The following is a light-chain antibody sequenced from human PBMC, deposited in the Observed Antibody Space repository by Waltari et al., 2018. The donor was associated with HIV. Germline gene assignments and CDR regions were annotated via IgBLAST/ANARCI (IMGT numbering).Light chain of an antibody. V-gene: IGLV3-19*01. J-gene: IGLJ1*01. CDR3: DPRDTNDKHHV. CDR2: GKD. Sequence: SSDLTQDPAVSVALGQPVRITCQGDSPRRYSANWYQQKPGQAPVVVIYGKDNRPPGIPDRFSGSSSGNTGSWTITGAQAEDEAVYYCDPRDTNDKHHVFGTGTKVTV. CDR1: SPRRYS.